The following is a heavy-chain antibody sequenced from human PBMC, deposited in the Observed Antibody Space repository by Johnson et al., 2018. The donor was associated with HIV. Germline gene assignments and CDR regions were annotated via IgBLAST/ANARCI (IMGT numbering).Heavy chain of an antibody. J-gene: IGHJ3*02. V-gene: IGHV3-30*02. CDR3: AYPREGSSWSNDAFDI. CDR1: GFNFRTNG. Sequence: QVQLVESGGGVVQPGGPLRLSCAASGFNFRTNGMHWVRQAPGKGLEWVSFIRFDGSNKYYADSVKGRLTISRANSKNTLHLQMTSLRVDDTAVYYCAYPREGSSWSNDAFDIWGQGTMVTVSS. CDR2: IRFDGSNK. D-gene: IGHD6-13*01.